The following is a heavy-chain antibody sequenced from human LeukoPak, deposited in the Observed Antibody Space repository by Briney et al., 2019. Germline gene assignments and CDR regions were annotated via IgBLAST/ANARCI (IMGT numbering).Heavy chain of an antibody. V-gene: IGHV3-48*01. J-gene: IGHJ4*02. CDR2: ISSSSSTI. D-gene: IGHD1-7*01. CDR1: GFTFSSYE. Sequence: GGSLRLSCAASGFTFSSYEMNWVRQAPGKGLEWVSYISSSSSTIYYADSVKGRFTISRDNDKNSLYPQMNSLRAEDTAVYYCATQLELRIFDYWGQGTLVTVSS. CDR3: ATQLELRIFDY.